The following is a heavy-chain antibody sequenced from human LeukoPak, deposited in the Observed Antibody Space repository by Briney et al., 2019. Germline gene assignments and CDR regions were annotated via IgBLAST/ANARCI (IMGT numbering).Heavy chain of an antibody. CDR2: IYYSGST. Sequence: KPSETLSLTCTVSGDSISSSSYYWGWIRQPPGKGLEWIGNIYYSGSTYYNPSLKSRVTISVDTSKNQFSLKLSSVTAADTAVYYCARDYKGTHYGSGSYYNLWNDAFDIWGQGTMVTVSS. V-gene: IGHV4-39*07. J-gene: IGHJ3*02. CDR1: GDSISSSSYY. D-gene: IGHD3-10*01. CDR3: ARDYKGTHYGSGSYYNLWNDAFDI.